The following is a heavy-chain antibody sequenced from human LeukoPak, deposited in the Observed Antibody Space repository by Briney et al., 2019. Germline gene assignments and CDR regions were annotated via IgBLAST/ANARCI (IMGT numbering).Heavy chain of an antibody. CDR2: ISCCGSTI. V-gene: IGHV3-48*03. CDR3: ARGYSYGYDS. D-gene: IGHD5-18*01. J-gene: IGHJ5*01. CDR1: GLPFSRFE. Sequence: PGGSLRLSCAVSGLPFSRFEMNWVRQAPGRGLEWVSYISCCGSTIHYADSVKARFTIARNNAKNSLYLQMNSLRGDDTAVYYCARGYSYGYDSWGQGTLVTVSS.